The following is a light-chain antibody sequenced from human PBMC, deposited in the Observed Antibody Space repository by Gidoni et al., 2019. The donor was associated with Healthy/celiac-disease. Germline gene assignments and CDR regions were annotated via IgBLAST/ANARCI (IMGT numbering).Light chain of an antibody. CDR3: QSADSSGTYRVGV. CDR2: KDS. Sequence: SYELTQPPSVSVSPGQTARITCSGDALPKQYAYWYQQKPGQAPVLVIYKDSERPSGIPERFSGSSSGTTVTLTISGVQAEDEADYYCQSADSSGTYRVGVFGGGTKLTVL. V-gene: IGLV3-25*02. CDR1: ALPKQY. J-gene: IGLJ3*02.